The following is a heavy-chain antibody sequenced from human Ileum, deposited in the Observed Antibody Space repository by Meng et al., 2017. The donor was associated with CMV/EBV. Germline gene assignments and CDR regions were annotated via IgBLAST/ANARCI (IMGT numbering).Heavy chain of an antibody. Sequence: GGSLRLSCAASGITFSNYWMHWVRQAAGKGLVWVSRISPDGGGTNYADSVKGRFTISRDDAKNMLYLRMNSLRAEDTAEYYCVRDGGTWNFDIWGQGTMVTV. CDR2: ISPDGGGT. D-gene: IGHD1-1*01. V-gene: IGHV3-74*01. J-gene: IGHJ3*02. CDR3: VRDGGTWNFDI. CDR1: GITFSNYW.